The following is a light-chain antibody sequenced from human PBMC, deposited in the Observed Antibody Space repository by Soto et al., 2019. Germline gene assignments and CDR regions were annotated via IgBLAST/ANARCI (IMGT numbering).Light chain of an antibody. CDR3: QQYNNWPHT. Sequence: EIVMTQSPATLSVSPGEIATLSFSASQGVISKLACFQQKPGQAPSLLIYGVSTRAIGVPVRFSGSGSGTEFTLTINSLQSEDFAVYYCQQYNNWPHTFGQGTKVDIK. J-gene: IGKJ2*01. V-gene: IGKV3-15*01. CDR2: GVS. CDR1: QGVISK.